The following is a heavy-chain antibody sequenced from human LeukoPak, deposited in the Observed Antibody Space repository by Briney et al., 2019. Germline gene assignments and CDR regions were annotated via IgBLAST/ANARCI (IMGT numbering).Heavy chain of an antibody. CDR2: ISYDGSNK. J-gene: IGHJ4*02. V-gene: IGHV3-30*18. Sequence: GGSLRLSCAASGFTFSNYGMHWVRQAPGKGLEWVAVISYDGSNKYYADSVKGRFTISRDNSKNTVYLQMNSLRAEDTAVYYCAEGPDSSGYYSLDYWGQGTLVTVSS. CDR3: AEGPDSSGYYSLDY. D-gene: IGHD3-22*01. CDR1: GFTFSNYG.